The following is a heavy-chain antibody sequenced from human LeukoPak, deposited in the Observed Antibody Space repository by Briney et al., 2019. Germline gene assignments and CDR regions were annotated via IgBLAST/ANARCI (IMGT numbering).Heavy chain of an antibody. V-gene: IGHV5-51*01. J-gene: IGHJ4*02. Sequence: GESLEISCKGSGYNFTSYWIGWGRQLPGKGVEWMGIIHAGDYNTRDSPSCEGQVNISADKSISTAYLQWSSLKASDTAMYYCARLLVGNWNVYFEYWGQGTLVTVSS. CDR1: GYNFTSYW. D-gene: IGHD1-1*01. CDR2: IHAGDYNT. CDR3: ARLLVGNWNVYFEY.